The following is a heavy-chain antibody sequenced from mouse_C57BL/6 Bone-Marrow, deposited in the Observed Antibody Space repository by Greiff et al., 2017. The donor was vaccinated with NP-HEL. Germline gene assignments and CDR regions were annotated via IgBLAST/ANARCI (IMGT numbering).Heavy chain of an antibody. CDR1: GYTFTSYW. CDR3: AMVYAMDY. V-gene: IGHV1-69*01. J-gene: IGHJ4*01. CDR2: IDPSDSYT. Sequence: VQLQQPGAELVMPGASVKLSCKASGYTFTSYWMHWVKQRPGQGLEWIGEIDPSDSYTKYNQKFKGKSTLTVDKSSSTAYMQLSSLTSEDAAVYYGAMVYAMDYWGQDPSVTVSS. D-gene: IGHD1-1*02.